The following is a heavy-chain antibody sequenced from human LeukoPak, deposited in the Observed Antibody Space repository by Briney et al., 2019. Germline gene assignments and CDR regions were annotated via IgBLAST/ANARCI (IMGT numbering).Heavy chain of an antibody. V-gene: IGHV3-53*01. D-gene: IGHD3-10*01. J-gene: IGHJ4*02. CDR2: IYSGGST. CDR3: ARDFPSLWFGQD. Sequence: GGSLRLSCAASGFTFSSYWMSWVRQAPGKGLEWVSVIYSGGSTYYADSVKGRFTISRDNSKNTLYLQMNSLRAEDTAVYYCARDFPSLWFGQDWGQGTLVTVSS. CDR1: GFTFSSYW.